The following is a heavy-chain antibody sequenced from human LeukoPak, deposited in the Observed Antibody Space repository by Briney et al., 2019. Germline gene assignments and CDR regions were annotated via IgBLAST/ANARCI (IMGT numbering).Heavy chain of an antibody. V-gene: IGHV4-39*07. Sequence: SETLSLTCTVSGGSISSSSYYWGWIRQPPGKGLEWIGSIYYSGSTYYNPSLKSRVTISVDTSKNQFSLKLSSVTAADTAVYYCARGLRVPSMIVVVITRSGYFDYWGQGTLVTVSS. D-gene: IGHD3-22*01. CDR2: IYYSGST. CDR1: GGSISSSSYY. CDR3: ARGLRVPSMIVVVITRSGYFDY. J-gene: IGHJ4*02.